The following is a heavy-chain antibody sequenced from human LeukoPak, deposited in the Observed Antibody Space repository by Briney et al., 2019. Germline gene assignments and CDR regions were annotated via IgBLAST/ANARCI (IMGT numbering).Heavy chain of an antibody. CDR3: ARVHGHFDY. CDR2: IYTSGST. Sequence: SQTLSLTCTVSGGSISSGNYYWTWIRQPAGKGLEWIVRIYTSGSTNYNPSLKSRVTLKSRVTISVDTSKNQFSLKLSSVTAADTAVYYCARVHGHFDYWGQGTLVSVSS. CDR1: GGSISSGNYY. J-gene: IGHJ4*02. V-gene: IGHV4-61*02.